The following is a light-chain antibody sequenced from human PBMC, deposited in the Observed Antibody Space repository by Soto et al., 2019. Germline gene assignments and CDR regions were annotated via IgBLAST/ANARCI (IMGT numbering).Light chain of an antibody. CDR3: QQYYRTPLT. CDR2: WAS. Sequence: DIVMTQSPDSLAVSLGERATINCKSSQSVLYSSNNKNYLAWYQQKPVQPPNLLIYWASTRESGVPDRFSGSGSGTDFTLTISSLQAEDVAVYYCQQYYRTPLTFGGGTKVEIK. CDR1: QSVLYSSNNKNY. J-gene: IGKJ4*01. V-gene: IGKV4-1*01.